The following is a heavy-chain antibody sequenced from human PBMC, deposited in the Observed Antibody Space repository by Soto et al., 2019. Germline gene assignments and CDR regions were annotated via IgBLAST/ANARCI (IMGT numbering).Heavy chain of an antibody. J-gene: IGHJ6*02. D-gene: IGHD3-16*01. V-gene: IGHV5-51*01. Sequence: GESLKISCKGSGYSFTSYWIGWVRQMPGKGLEWMGIIYPGDSDTRYSPSFQGQVTISADKSISTAYLQWSSLKASDTAMYYCARHGLGKQYYYYGMDVWGQGTTVTVSS. CDR2: IYPGDSDT. CDR3: ARHGLGKQYYYYGMDV. CDR1: GYSFTSYW.